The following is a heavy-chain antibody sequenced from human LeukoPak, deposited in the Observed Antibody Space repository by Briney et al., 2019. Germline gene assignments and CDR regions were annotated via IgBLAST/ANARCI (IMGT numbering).Heavy chain of an antibody. CDR1: GYTFTGYY. J-gene: IGHJ3*02. CDR3: AREGCSSTSCHDAFDI. CDR2: INPNSGGT. D-gene: IGHD2-2*01. Sequence: ASVKVSCKASGYTFTGYYMHWVRQAPGQGLEWMGWINPNSGGTNYAQKFQGRVTMTRDTSISTAYMELSRLRSDDTAVYYCAREGCSSTSCHDAFDIWGQGIMVTVSS. V-gene: IGHV1-2*02.